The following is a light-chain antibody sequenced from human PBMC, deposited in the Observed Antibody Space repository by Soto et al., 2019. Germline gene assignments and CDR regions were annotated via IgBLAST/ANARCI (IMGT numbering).Light chain of an antibody. J-gene: IGKJ4*01. CDR3: QQLNSYPHT. Sequence: DIQLTQSPSLLSASVGDRVTITCRASQGISSYLAWYQQKPGKAPKLLIYAASTLQSGVPSRFSGSGSGTEFTLTIGSLQPEDFATYYCQQLNSYPHTFGGGTKVEI. CDR2: AAS. CDR1: QGISSY. V-gene: IGKV1-9*01.